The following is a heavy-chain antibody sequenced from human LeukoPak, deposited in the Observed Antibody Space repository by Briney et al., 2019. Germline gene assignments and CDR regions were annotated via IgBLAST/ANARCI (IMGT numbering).Heavy chain of an antibody. J-gene: IGHJ4*02. V-gene: IGHV3-23*01. CDR2: VSPPGGGT. Sequence: GGSLRLSCAASEFPFSMYWTNWVRQAPGKGLEWVSGVSPPGGGTYYADSVKGRFTISRDDSRNTLSLQMNSLRVEDTAVYYCARDLAWGAFDYWGQGILVAVSS. CDR1: EFPFSMYW. CDR3: ARDLAWGAFDY. D-gene: IGHD7-27*01.